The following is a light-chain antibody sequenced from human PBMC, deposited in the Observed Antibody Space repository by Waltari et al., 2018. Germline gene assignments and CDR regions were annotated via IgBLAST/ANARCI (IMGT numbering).Light chain of an antibody. CDR1: QSINRY. CDR2: TAS. J-gene: IGKJ1*01. CDR3: QQSHSTPRT. V-gene: IGKV1-39*01. Sequence: DIQMTQSPSSLSASVGDTVSITCRASQSINRYLNWYQQKQGKAPKLLIFTASNLHTGVPSRVSGRGSETDFTLTISSLQPEDFATYYCQQSHSTPRTFGQGTKVEIK.